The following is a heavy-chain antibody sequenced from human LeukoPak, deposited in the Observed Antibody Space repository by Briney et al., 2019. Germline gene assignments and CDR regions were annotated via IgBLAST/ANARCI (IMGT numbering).Heavy chain of an antibody. CDR2: ISYSGGST. J-gene: IGHJ4*02. Sequence: GGSLRLSCAASGFTFSSYAMSWVRQAPGKGLEWVSGISYSGGSTYYADSVKGRFTISRDNSKNTLYLQMNSLRAEDTAVYYCARPTVTTPYSYHHWGQGTLVTVSS. CDR3: ARPTVTTPYSYHH. CDR1: GFTFSSYA. D-gene: IGHD4-17*01. V-gene: IGHV3-23*01.